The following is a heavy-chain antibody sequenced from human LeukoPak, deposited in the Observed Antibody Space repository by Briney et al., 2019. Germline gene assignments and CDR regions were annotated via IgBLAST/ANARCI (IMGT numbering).Heavy chain of an antibody. V-gene: IGHV1-2*02. Sequence: ASVKVSCKASGYTFTAYYMHWVRQAPGQGLEWMGWINPDSGDTNFAQKFQGRVTVTRDTSISTAYMELSRLRSDDTAVYYCARVRFFSGTYPPLDHWGQGTLSASPQ. CDR3: ARVRFFSGTYPPLDH. CDR2: INPDSGDT. CDR1: GYTFTAYY. D-gene: IGHD1-26*01. J-gene: IGHJ4*02.